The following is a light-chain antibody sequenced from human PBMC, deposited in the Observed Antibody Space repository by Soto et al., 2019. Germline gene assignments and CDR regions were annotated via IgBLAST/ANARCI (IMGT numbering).Light chain of an antibody. V-gene: IGKV3-15*01. Sequence: EIVMTQSPATLSVSPGERATISCRASQSVSSKLAWYQQKPGQAPRLLIYGASTRATGIPARFSGSGSGTEFTLTISSLQSEDFAVYYCQQYNNWPVAFGQGTKV. CDR1: QSVSSK. J-gene: IGKJ1*01. CDR3: QQYNNWPVA. CDR2: GAS.